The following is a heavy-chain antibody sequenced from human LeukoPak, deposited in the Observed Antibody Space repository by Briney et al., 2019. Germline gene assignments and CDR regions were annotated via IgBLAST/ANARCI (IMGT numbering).Heavy chain of an antibody. D-gene: IGHD5-24*01. V-gene: IGHV1-69-2*01. CDR2: VDPEDGET. CDR1: GYTFTDYY. J-gene: IGHJ4*02. CDR3: ATRGATSFDY. Sequence: GATVKISCKASGYTFTDYYMHWVQQAPGKGLEWMGRVDPEDGETIYAEEFQGRVTITADTSTDTAYMELSSLRSEGTAVYYCATRGATSFDYWGQGTLVTVSS.